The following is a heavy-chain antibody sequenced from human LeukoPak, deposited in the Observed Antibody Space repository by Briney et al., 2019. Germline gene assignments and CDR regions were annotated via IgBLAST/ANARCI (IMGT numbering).Heavy chain of an antibody. Sequence: SSETLSLTCTVSGGSISSGGYYWSWIRQHPRKGLEWIGYIYYSGSTYYNPSLKSRVTISVDTSKNQFSLKLSSVTAADTAVYYCARDSEVRRGYFDYWGQGTLVTVSS. CDR1: GGSISSGGYY. V-gene: IGHV4-31*03. J-gene: IGHJ4*02. CDR3: ARDSEVRRGYFDY. CDR2: IYYSGST.